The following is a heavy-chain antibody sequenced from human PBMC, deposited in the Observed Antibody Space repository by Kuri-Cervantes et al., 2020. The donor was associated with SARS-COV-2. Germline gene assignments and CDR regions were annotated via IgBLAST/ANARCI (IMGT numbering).Heavy chain of an antibody. J-gene: IGHJ5*02. CDR3: ARDFNDFWSGYATFDP. D-gene: IGHD3-3*01. CDR1: GYSLANYG. CDR2: ISAYNGNT. V-gene: IGHV1-18*04. Sequence: ASVKVSCKSSGYSLANYGINWVRQAPGQGLEWMGWISAYNGNTNYAQKLQGRVTMTTDTSTSTAYMDLRSLRSDDTAVYYCARDFNDFWSGYATFDPWGQGTLVTVSS.